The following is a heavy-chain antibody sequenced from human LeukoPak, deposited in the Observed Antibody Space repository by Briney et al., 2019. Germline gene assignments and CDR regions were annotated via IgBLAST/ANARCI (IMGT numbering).Heavy chain of an antibody. J-gene: IGHJ2*01. CDR1: GGSISSYY. D-gene: IGHD2-2*01. CDR3: AGDCSSTSCRLWYFDL. V-gene: IGHV4-4*07. CDR2: IYTSGST. Sequence: PSETLSLTCTVSGGSISSYYWSWIRQPAGKGLEWIGRIYTSGSTNYNPSLKSRVTMSVDTSKNQFSLKLSSVTAADTAVYYCAGDCSSTSCRLWYFDLWGRGTLVTVSS.